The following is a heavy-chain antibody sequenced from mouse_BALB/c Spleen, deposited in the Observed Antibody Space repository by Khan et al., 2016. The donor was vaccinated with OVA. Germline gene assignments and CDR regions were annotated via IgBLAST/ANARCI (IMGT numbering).Heavy chain of an antibody. D-gene: IGHD2-1*01. V-gene: IGHV1S81*02. J-gene: IGHJ3*01. CDR2: FFPSNVDT. Sequence: QVQLQQSGAELVKPGASVKLSCKASGYTFTSYYMYWVKQRPGQGLEWIGGFFPSNVDTFFNEKFKSKATLTVDRSSSTAYMQLSSLTPEHSALYYCTRTGYGNPFAYWGLGALVTVSA. CDR1: GYTFTSYY. CDR3: TRTGYGNPFAY.